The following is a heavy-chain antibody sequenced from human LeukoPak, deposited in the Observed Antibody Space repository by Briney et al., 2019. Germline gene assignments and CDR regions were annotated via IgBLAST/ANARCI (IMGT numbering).Heavy chain of an antibody. D-gene: IGHD3-16*01. Sequence: PSETLSLTCTVSGGSISSGDYYWSWIRQPPGKGLEWIGYIYYSGSTYYNPSLKSRVTISDDTAKNQFSLKLSSVAAADTAVYYWARVRGGGLMITFDYWGQGTLVTVSS. CDR3: ARVRGGGLMITFDY. CDR1: GGSISSGDYY. CDR2: IYYSGST. V-gene: IGHV4-30-4*08. J-gene: IGHJ4*02.